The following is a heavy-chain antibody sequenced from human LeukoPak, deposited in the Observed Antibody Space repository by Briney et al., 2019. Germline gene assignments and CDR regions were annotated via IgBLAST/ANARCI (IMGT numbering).Heavy chain of an antibody. CDR1: GFTFSNYW. V-gene: IGHV3-7*03. CDR3: ARGAANLVS. D-gene: IGHD2-15*01. Sequence: GGSLRLSCAASGFTFSNYWMSWVRQAPGKGLEWVANIRKDGSERNHVDSVKGRFTISRDGAKNSLYLQMNSLRVEDTAIYYCARGAANLVSWGQGTLVTVSS. CDR2: IRKDGSER. J-gene: IGHJ5*02.